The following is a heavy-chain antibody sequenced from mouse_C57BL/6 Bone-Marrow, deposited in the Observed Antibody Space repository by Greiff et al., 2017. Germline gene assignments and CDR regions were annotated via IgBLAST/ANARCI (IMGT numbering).Heavy chain of an antibody. CDR1: GYTFTSYW. CDR2: MYPGSGST. CDR3: ARSGTVVFDY. V-gene: IGHV1-55*01. J-gene: IGHJ2*01. Sequence: QVQLQQPGPELVKPGASVKMSCKASGYTFTSYWITWVKQRPGQGLEWIGDMYPGSGSTNYNEKFKSKATLTVDTSSSTAYMQLSSLTSEDSAVYYCARSGTVVFDYWGQGTTLTVSS. D-gene: IGHD1-1*01.